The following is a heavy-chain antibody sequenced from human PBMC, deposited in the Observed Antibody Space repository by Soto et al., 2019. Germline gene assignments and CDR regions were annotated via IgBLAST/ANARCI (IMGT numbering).Heavy chain of an antibody. CDR1: GGSISSSSYY. Sequence: SETLSLTCTVSGGSISSSSYYWGWIRQPPGKGLEWIGSIYYSGSTYYNPSLKSRVTISVDTSKIQFSLKLSSVTAADTAVYYCASHAREKELVSDYWGQGTLVTVSS. CDR2: IYYSGST. D-gene: IGHD3-22*01. J-gene: IGHJ4*02. CDR3: ASHAREKELVSDY. V-gene: IGHV4-39*01.